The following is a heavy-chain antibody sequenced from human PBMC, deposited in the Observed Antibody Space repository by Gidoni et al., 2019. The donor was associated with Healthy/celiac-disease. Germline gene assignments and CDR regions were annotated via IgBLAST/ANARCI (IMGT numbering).Heavy chain of an antibody. J-gene: IGHJ4*02. CDR2: IIPNFGTA. CDR3: AGPSGEILKVSPAEYDSSGPDLQSFDY. CDR1: GGPFSSYP. V-gene: IGHV1-69*01. D-gene: IGHD3-22*01. Sequence: QLVQSGPAGKKPGSLVKVSCTPSGGPFSSYPIGCVRQPPGQGLEWMGGIIPNFGTANNAQKFQGRVTMTADETTSTAYMELSSLRSEDTAVYYCAGPSGEILKVSPAEYDSSGPDLQSFDYWGQGTLVTVSS.